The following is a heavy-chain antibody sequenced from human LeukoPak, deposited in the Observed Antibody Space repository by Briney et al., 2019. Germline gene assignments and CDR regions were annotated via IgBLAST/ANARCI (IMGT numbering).Heavy chain of an antibody. D-gene: IGHD3-16*01. V-gene: IGHV3-7*01. CDR3: AKDPGFWEELPDGYFQH. CDR1: GFIFSNGW. J-gene: IGHJ1*01. Sequence: GGSLRLSCAGSGFIFSNGWMSWVRQAPGKGLEWVANIHPEGTEKYYVDSVKGRFTISRDNTKNSLHLQMNSLRAEDTAVYYCAKDPGFWEELPDGYFQHWGQGTLVTVSS. CDR2: IHPEGTEK.